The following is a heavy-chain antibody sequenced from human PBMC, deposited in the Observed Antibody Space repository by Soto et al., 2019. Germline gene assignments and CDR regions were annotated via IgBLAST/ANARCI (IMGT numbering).Heavy chain of an antibody. CDR1: GFTFSSYS. D-gene: IGHD2-2*01. CDR2: ISSSSSYI. V-gene: IGHV3-21*01. Sequence: EVQLVESGGGLVKPGGSLRLSCAASGFTFSSYSMNWVRQAPGKGLEWVSSISSSSSYIYYADSVKGRFTISRDNAKNSLYLQMNSLRAEDTAVYYCTRRVALIVVVPAARGDDAFDIWGQGTMVTVSS. CDR3: TRRVALIVVVPAARGDDAFDI. J-gene: IGHJ3*02.